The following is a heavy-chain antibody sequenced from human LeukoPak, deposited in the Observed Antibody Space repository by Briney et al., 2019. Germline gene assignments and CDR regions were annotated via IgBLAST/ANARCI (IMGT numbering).Heavy chain of an antibody. V-gene: IGHV1-46*01. Sequence: ASVKVSCKASGYTFTSYYMHWVRQAPGQGLEWMGIINPSGGSTSYAQKFQGRVTMTRDMSTSTVYMELSSLRSEDTAVYYCARDLIQPTYYYYMDAWGKGTTVTVSS. CDR1: GYTFTSYY. CDR2: INPSGGST. J-gene: IGHJ6*03. CDR3: ARDLIQPTYYYYMDA. D-gene: IGHD3-16*01.